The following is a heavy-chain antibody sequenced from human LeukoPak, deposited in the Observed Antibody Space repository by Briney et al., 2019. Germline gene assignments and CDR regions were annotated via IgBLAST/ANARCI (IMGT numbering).Heavy chain of an antibody. Sequence: SETLSLTCTVSSGSITSSSYYGGWIRQPPGKGLEWIGTIYHSGSTYYNPSLKSRVTISVDTSKNQFSLKLSSVTAADTAVYYCARAIYGRVPWYFDYWGQGTLVTVSS. CDR3: ARAIYGRVPWYFDY. D-gene: IGHD2/OR15-2a*01. CDR1: SGSITSSSYY. V-gene: IGHV4-39*07. J-gene: IGHJ4*02. CDR2: IYHSGST.